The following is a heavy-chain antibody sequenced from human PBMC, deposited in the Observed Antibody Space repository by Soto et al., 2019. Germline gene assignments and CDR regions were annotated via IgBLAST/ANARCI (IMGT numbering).Heavy chain of an antibody. CDR1: GYSFTSYW. J-gene: IGHJ5*02. CDR2: IYPGDSDT. Sequence: GESLKISCKGSGYSFTSYWIGWVRQMPGKGLEWMGIIYPGDSDTRYSPSFQGQVTISADKSISTAYLQWSSLKASDTAMYYCARQQPTVVTPIDNWFDPWGQGTLVTVSS. D-gene: IGHD4-17*01. V-gene: IGHV5-51*01. CDR3: ARQQPTVVTPIDNWFDP.